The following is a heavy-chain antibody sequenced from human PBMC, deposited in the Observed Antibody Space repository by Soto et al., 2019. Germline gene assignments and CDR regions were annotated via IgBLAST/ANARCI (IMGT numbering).Heavy chain of an antibody. V-gene: IGHV1-18*04. CDR1: GHTFTSYG. Sequence: VASVKVSCKASGHTFTSYGISWVRQAPGQGLEWMGWISAYNGNTNYAQKLQGRVTMTTDTSTSTAYMELRSLRSDDTAVYYCARTPLGRAYYDFWSGYRSYGMDVWGQGTTVT. D-gene: IGHD3-3*01. CDR2: ISAYNGNT. CDR3: ARTPLGRAYYDFWSGYRSYGMDV. J-gene: IGHJ6*02.